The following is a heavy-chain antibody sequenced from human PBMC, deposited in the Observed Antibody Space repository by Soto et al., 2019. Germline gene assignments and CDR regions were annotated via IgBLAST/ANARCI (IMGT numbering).Heavy chain of an antibody. J-gene: IGHJ4*01. V-gene: IGHV4-59*01. CDR1: GASIGSSY. D-gene: IGHD4-17*01. CDR2: IFYSGST. Sequence: SETLSLTCTVSGASIGSSYWTWIRQPPGKGLEWMGYIFYSGSTNYNPSLSGRVSMTVDTSKNQVSLNLRSVTAADTAVYCCAGAPPVPKLAYRGHG. CDR3: AGAPPVPKLAY.